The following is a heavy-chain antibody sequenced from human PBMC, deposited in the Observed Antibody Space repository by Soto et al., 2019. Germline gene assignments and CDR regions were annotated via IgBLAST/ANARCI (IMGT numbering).Heavy chain of an antibody. V-gene: IGHV3-23*01. Sequence: EVQLLDSGGGLVQPGGSLRLSCAASGFMFSCCAMSWVRQAPGKGLEWVSTIHGDGDYSHYTDSVEGRFTISRDNSRNTLYLQMHSVSGDDTAVYYSANNRGGGCYTNWAFAVWGRGTLVTVSS. CDR1: GFMFSCCA. J-gene: IGHJ2*01. CDR2: IHGDGDYS. D-gene: IGHD2-2*02. CDR3: ANNRGGGCYTNWAFAV.